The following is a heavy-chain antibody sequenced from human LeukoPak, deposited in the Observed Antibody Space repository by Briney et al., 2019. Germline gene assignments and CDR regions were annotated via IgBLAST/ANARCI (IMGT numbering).Heavy chain of an antibody. CDR1: GFTFSNYA. D-gene: IGHD4-17*01. CDR3: AKLQSDGLRTYYGMDV. Sequence: GGSLRLSCAASGFTFSNYAMTWVRQAPGRGLEWVSATTGSGRTTYYADSVMGRFTISRDNSKNTLYLQMNSLRAEDAAVYYCAKLQSDGLRTYYGMDVWGQGTTVTVSS. CDR2: TTGSGRTT. V-gene: IGHV3-23*01. J-gene: IGHJ6*02.